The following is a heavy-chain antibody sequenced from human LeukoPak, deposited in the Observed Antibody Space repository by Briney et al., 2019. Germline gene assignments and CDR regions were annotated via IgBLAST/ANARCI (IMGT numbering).Heavy chain of an antibody. Sequence: GASVKVSCKASGYAFTSYVINWVRQATGQGLEWMGWMNPNSGNTGYAQKFQGRVTMTRNTSISTAYMELSSLRSEDTAVYYCARWYYYDSSGRFDYWGQGTLVTVSS. CDR1: GYAFTSYV. CDR3: ARWYYYDSSGRFDY. D-gene: IGHD3-22*01. V-gene: IGHV1-8*01. J-gene: IGHJ4*02. CDR2: MNPNSGNT.